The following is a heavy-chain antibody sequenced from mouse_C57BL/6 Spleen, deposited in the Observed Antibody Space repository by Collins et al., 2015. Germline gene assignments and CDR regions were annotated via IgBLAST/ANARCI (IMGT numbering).Heavy chain of an antibody. J-gene: IGHJ2*01. CDR2: IYPGSGST. V-gene: IGHV1S22*01. D-gene: IGHD1-1*01. CDR3: ARGVFDYYGQH. Sequence: LQQPGSELVRPGASVKLSCKASGYTFTSYWMHWVKQRHGQGLEWIGNIYPGSGSTNYDEKFKSKGTLTVDTSSSTAYMQLSSLASEDSAVYYCARGVFDYYGQHWGQGTTLTVSS. CDR1: GYTFTSYW.